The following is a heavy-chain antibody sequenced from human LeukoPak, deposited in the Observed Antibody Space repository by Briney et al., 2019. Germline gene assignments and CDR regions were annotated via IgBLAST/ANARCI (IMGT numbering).Heavy chain of an antibody. CDR1: GYTFTSYA. V-gene: IGHV1-3*01. D-gene: IGHD3-10*02. Sequence: ASVKVSCKASGYTFTSYAMHWVRQAPGQRLEWMGWINAGNGNTKYSQKFQGRVTITRDTSASTAYMELSSLRSEDTAVYYCARDQSIITMLWGSDYWGQGTPVTVSS. CDR2: INAGNGNT. J-gene: IGHJ4*02. CDR3: ARDQSIITMLWGSDY.